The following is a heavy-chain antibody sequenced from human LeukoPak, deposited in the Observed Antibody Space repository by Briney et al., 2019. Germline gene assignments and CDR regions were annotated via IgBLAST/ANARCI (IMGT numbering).Heavy chain of an antibody. Sequence: GRSLRLSCAASGFTFSNYGMHWVRQAPGKGLERVAIIWYDGSNKNYADSVKGRFTISRDNSKNTLYLQMNSLRAEDTAVYYCAKDAPYSLDYWGQGTQVTVSS. CDR3: AKDAPYSLDY. CDR2: IWYDGSNK. D-gene: IGHD2-15*01. V-gene: IGHV3-33*06. J-gene: IGHJ4*02. CDR1: GFTFSNYG.